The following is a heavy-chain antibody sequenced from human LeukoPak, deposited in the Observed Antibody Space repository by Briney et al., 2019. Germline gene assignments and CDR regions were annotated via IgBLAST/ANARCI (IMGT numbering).Heavy chain of an antibody. CDR3: ARARYCGGDGCAFDI. V-gene: IGHV4-39*07. CDR2: IYYSGST. Sequence: SETPSLTCTVSGGSISSSSYYWGWIRQPPGKGLEWIGSIYYSGSTYYNPSLKSRVTISVDTSKNQFSLKLSSVTAADTAVYYCARARYCGGDGCAFDIWGQGTMVTVSS. J-gene: IGHJ3*02. D-gene: IGHD2-21*02. CDR1: GGSISSSSYY.